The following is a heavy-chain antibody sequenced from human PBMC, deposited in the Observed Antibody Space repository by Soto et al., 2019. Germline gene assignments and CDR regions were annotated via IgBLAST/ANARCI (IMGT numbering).Heavy chain of an antibody. J-gene: IGHJ6*02. Sequence: SVKVSCKASEGTFSRNAISWVRQAPGQGLEWMGGIIPFFHAPNYAQKFQGRVTITADESTSIDFMEMSSLRFEDTAVYYCARARAAAPPRVGMDVWGQGTTFTVAS. CDR2: IIPFFHAP. CDR1: EGTFSRNA. D-gene: IGHD6-13*01. CDR3: ARARAAAPPRVGMDV. V-gene: IGHV1-69*13.